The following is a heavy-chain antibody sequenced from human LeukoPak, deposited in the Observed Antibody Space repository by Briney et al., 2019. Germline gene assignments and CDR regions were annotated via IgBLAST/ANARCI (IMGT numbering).Heavy chain of an antibody. CDR2: ISWNSGSI. J-gene: IGHJ4*02. V-gene: IGHV3-9*01. CDR1: GFTFDDYA. D-gene: IGHD6-13*01. Sequence: GRSLRLSCAASGFTFDDYAMHWVRQAPGKGLEWVSGISWNSGSIGYADSVKGRFTISRDNAKNSLYLQMNSLRAEDTALYYCAKGEPREIAAAGLDYWGQGTLVTVSS. CDR3: AKGEPREIAAAGLDY.